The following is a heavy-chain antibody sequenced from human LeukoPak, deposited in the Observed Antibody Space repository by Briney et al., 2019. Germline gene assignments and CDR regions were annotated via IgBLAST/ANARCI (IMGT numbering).Heavy chain of an antibody. CDR1: GYTFTSYA. Sequence: GASVKVSCKASGYTFTSYAMHWVRQAPGQRLEWMGWINAGNGNTKYSQEFQGRVTITRDTSASTAYMELSSLRSEDMAVYYCARASGYDLGDIDYWGQGTLVTVSS. V-gene: IGHV1-3*03. CDR3: ARASGYDLGDIDY. CDR2: INAGNGNT. D-gene: IGHD5-12*01. J-gene: IGHJ4*02.